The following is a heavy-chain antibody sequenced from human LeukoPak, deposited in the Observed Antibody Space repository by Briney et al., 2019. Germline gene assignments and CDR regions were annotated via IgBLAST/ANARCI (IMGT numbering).Heavy chain of an antibody. J-gene: IGHJ4*02. CDR1: GFTFSSYA. Sequence: GGSLRLSCAASGFTFSSYAMSWVRQAPGKGLEWVSAISGSGGSTYYADSVKGRFTISRDNSKNTLYLRMNSLRAEDAAVYYCANPIVVVPAAGYWGQGTLVTVSS. CDR3: ANPIVVVPAAGY. V-gene: IGHV3-23*01. CDR2: ISGSGGST. D-gene: IGHD2-2*01.